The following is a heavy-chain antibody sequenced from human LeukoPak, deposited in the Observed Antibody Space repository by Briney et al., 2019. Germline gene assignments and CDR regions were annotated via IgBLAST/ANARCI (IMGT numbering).Heavy chain of an antibody. J-gene: IGHJ5*02. V-gene: IGHV3-9*01. CDR2: ISWNSGSI. Sequence: GGSLRLSCAASGFTFDDYAMHWVRQAPGKGLEWVSGISWNSGSIGYADSVKGRFTISRDNAKNSLYLQMNSLRAEDTALYYCAKGIAAAGTWWSDPWGQGTLVTVSS. CDR3: AKGIAAAGTWWSDP. D-gene: IGHD6-13*01. CDR1: GFTFDDYA.